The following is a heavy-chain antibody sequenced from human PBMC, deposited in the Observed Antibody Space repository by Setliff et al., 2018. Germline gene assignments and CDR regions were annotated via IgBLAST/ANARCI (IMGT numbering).Heavy chain of an antibody. V-gene: IGHV3-72*01. Sequence: GGSLRLSCAASGFTFSAHYMDWLRQAPGKGLEWVGRIRNKDNSYTTEYAASVKGRFTISRDDSKNSLYLQMNGLKTEDTAVYYCTTGLRHGVPYFDLWGQGTLVTVSS. CDR3: TTGLRHGVPYFDL. CDR2: IRNKDNSYTT. J-gene: IGHJ4*02. CDR1: GFTFSAHY. D-gene: IGHD1-1*01.